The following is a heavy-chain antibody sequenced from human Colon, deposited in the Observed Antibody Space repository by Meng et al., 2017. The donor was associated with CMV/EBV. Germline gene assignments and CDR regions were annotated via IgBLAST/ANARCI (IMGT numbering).Heavy chain of an antibody. CDR1: GASITSYY. CDR2: VYISGNT. J-gene: IGHJ4*02. D-gene: IGHD3-10*01. CDR3: ARDSNLSGLAY. Sequence: QGQGRESGPGLVNPSETLSLPCTVSGASITSYYWSWIRQPAGKGLEWIGRVYISGNTNYNPSLKSRVTMSIDTSKNQLSLNIRSVTAADTAVYYCARDSNLSGLAYWGQGTLVTVSS. V-gene: IGHV4-4*07.